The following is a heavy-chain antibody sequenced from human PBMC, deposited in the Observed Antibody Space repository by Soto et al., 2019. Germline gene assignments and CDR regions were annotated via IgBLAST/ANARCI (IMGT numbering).Heavy chain of an antibody. J-gene: IGHJ4*02. CDR1: GYNLDGYW. Sequence: GGSLRISCKGSGYNLDGYWIAWVRQMPGKGLELLGIIYPSDSDTRYRPSFQGQVTISADKSISSAYLQWSSLRASDTAMYYCARGGVSTRTFDYGGQGTPVTVS. V-gene: IGHV5-51*01. CDR3: ARGGVSTRTFDY. D-gene: IGHD3-3*01. CDR2: IYPSDSDT.